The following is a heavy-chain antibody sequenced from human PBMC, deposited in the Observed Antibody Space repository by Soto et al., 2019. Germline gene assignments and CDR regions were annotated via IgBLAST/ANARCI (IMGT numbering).Heavy chain of an antibody. V-gene: IGHV1-8*01. D-gene: IGHD3-10*01. CDR1: GYTFTSYD. Sequence: QVQLVQSGAEVKKPGASVKVSCKASGYTFTSYDINWVRQATGQGLEWMGWMNPNSGNTGYAQKFQGRVTMTRNTSISSAYMALSSLRSEDTAVYYCAITHLRFGEHHCWGQGTLVTVSS. CDR2: MNPNSGNT. J-gene: IGHJ4*02. CDR3: AITHLRFGEHHC.